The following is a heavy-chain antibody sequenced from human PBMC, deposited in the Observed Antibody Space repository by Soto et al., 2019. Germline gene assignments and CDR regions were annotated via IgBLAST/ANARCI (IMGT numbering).Heavy chain of an antibody. CDR2: IWYDGSNK. CDR1: GFTFSSYG. CDR3: ARDSALEGYCSGGSCSGFDY. D-gene: IGHD2-15*01. Sequence: GGSLRLSCAASGFTFSSYGMHWVRQAPGKGLEWVAVIWYDGSNKYYADSVKGRFTISRDNSKNTLYLQMNSLRAEDTAVYYCARDSALEGYCSGGSCSGFDYWGQGTLVTVSS. J-gene: IGHJ4*02. V-gene: IGHV3-33*01.